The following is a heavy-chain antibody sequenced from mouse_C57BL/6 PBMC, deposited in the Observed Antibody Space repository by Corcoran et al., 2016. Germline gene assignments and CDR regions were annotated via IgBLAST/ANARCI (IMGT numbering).Heavy chain of an antibody. CDR1: GYTFTDYN. V-gene: IGHV1-18*01. CDR2: INPNNGGT. CDR3: ARSDDGYFRDAMDY. Sequence: EVQLQQSGPELVKPGASVKIPCKASGYTFTDYNMDWVKQSHGKSLEWIGDINPNNGGTIYNQKFKGKATLTVDKSSSTAYMELRSLTSEDTAVYYCARSDDGYFRDAMDYWGQGTSVTVSS. D-gene: IGHD2-3*01. J-gene: IGHJ4*01.